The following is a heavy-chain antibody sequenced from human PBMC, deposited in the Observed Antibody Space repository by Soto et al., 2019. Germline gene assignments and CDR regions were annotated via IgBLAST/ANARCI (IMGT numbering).Heavy chain of an antibody. D-gene: IGHD2-15*01. Sequence: EVQLLESGGGLVQPGGSLRLSCAASGFTFSNSAMSWVRQAPGKGLEWVSAIGGRGGSTYYADSVKGRFTISRDDSKNTLYLQMSSLRAEDTALYYCSKDTGRGGGSVFDYWGQGTPVTVSS. CDR1: GFTFSNSA. CDR2: IGGRGGST. J-gene: IGHJ4*02. V-gene: IGHV3-23*01. CDR3: SKDTGRGGGSVFDY.